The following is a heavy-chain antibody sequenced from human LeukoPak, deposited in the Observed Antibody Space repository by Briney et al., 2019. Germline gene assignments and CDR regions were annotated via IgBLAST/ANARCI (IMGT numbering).Heavy chain of an antibody. D-gene: IGHD1-26*01. Sequence: ASVKLSCKASGYTFTDYYMHWVRQAPGQGLEWMGWINPNTGGTIYAQKFQGRVIMTRDTSISTAYMELSRVRSDDTAVYYCARDRYSGSYQPFDYWGQGTLVTVSS. CDR1: GYTFTDYY. CDR3: ARDRYSGSYQPFDY. J-gene: IGHJ4*02. CDR2: INPNTGGT. V-gene: IGHV1-2*02.